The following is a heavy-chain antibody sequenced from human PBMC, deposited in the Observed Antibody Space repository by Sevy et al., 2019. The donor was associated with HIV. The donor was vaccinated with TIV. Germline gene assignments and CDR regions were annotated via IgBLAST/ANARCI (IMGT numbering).Heavy chain of an antibody. V-gene: IGHV3-23*01. D-gene: IGHD5-18*01. Sequence: GESLKISCAASGFTLSSNAMSWVRQAPGKGLEWVSSISSTGGSTYHADSVRGRFSISRDNSKNTLYLHMNSLGAEDTAVYYCAKDPNVDTAMAYYFDYWGQGTLVTVSS. CDR1: GFTLSSNA. J-gene: IGHJ4*02. CDR2: ISSTGGST. CDR3: AKDPNVDTAMAYYFDY.